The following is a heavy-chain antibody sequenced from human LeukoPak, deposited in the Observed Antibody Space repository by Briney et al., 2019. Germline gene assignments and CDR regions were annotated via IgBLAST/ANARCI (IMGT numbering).Heavy chain of an antibody. CDR2: ISSSSSTI. CDR3: VKGSYGAYDY. J-gene: IGHJ4*02. V-gene: IGHV3-48*04. CDR1: GFTFSSYS. Sequence: GGSLRLSCAASGFTFSSYSMNWVRQAPGKGLEWVSYISSSSSTIYYADSVKGRFTISRDNAKNSLYLQMNSLRAEDTAVYYCVKGSYGAYDYWGQGSLVTVSS. D-gene: IGHD4-17*01.